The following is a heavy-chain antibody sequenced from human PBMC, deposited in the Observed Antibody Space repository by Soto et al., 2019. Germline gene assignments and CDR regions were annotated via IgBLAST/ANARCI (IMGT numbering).Heavy chain of an antibody. CDR1: GYTLTELS. D-gene: IGHD3-3*01. V-gene: IGHV1-24*01. CDR3: ATKTYYDFFGGGYYMDV. CDR2: FDPEDGET. Sequence: ASVKVSCKVSGYTLTELSMHWVRQAPGKGLEWMGGFDPEDGETIYAQKFQGRVTMTDDTSTVTAYMELSSLRSEDTAVYYCATKTYYDFFGGGYYMDVWGKGTTVTVSS. J-gene: IGHJ6*03.